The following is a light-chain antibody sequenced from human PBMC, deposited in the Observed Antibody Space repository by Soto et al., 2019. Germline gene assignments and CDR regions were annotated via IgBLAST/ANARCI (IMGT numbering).Light chain of an antibody. J-gene: IGKJ3*01. CDR1: QSISSY. CDR3: QQSYTTPRT. CDR2: AAS. V-gene: IGKV1-39*01. Sequence: DIQMTQSPSSLSASVGDRVTITCRASQSISSYLNWYLQKPGKAPNLLIYAASNLQSGVPSRFSGSGSGTDFTLTISSLQPEDFATYYCQQSYTTPRTFVPGTKVDIK.